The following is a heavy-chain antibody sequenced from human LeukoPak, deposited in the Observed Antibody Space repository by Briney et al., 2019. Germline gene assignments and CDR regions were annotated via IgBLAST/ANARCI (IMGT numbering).Heavy chain of an antibody. D-gene: IGHD3-22*01. Sequence: GGSLRLSCAASGFTFSRYSMNWVRQAPGKGLEWVSVIYSGGTTYYADSVKGRFTISRDNSKNTLYLQMNSLRAEDTAVYYCASSYYYDSSGYYDYWGQGTLVTVSS. CDR1: GFTFSRYS. CDR2: IYSGGTT. J-gene: IGHJ4*02. CDR3: ASSYYYDSSGYYDY. V-gene: IGHV3-66*01.